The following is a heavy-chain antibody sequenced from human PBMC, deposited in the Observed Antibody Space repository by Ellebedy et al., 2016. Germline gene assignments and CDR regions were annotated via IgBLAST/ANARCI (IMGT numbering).Heavy chain of an antibody. D-gene: IGHD4-17*01. CDR1: GGSFSGYY. V-gene: IGHV4-34*01. J-gene: IGHJ4*02. CDR2: INHSGST. Sequence: SETLSLTCAVYGGSFSGYYWSWIRQPPGKGLEWIGEINHSGSTNYNPSLKSRVTISVDTSKDQFSLKLSSVTAADTAVYYCARDRLGTYGDYALDYWGQGTLVTVSS. CDR3: ARDRLGTYGDYALDY.